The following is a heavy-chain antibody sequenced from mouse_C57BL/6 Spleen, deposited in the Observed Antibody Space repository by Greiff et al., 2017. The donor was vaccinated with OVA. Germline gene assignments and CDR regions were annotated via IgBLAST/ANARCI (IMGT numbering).Heavy chain of an antibody. V-gene: IGHV1-53*01. D-gene: IGHD1-1*01. CDR1: GYTFTSYW. CDR2: INPSNGGT. Sequence: QVQLQQPGTELVKPGASVKLSCKASGYTFTSYWMHWVKQRPGQGLEWIGNINPSNGGTNYNGKFKGKATLTADKSSSTAYMQLSSLTSEDSAVYFCARSNYCGSSYALGCWGQGTSVTVAS. J-gene: IGHJ4*01. CDR3: ARSNYCGSSYALGC.